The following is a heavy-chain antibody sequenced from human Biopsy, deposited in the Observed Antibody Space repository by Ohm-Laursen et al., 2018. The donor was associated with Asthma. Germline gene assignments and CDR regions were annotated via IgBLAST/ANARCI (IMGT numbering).Heavy chain of an antibody. CDR1: GFAFADSA. V-gene: IGHV3-9*01. Sequence: SLRLSCAASGFAFADSAMHWVRQAPGRGLEWVAGISWNSVTVDYAASVKGRFTISRDNAKNSLDLEMNSLRSEDTALYYCAKDTLSGSWKWFDPWGQGTMVNVPT. D-gene: IGHD2-15*01. CDR2: ISWNSVTV. J-gene: IGHJ5*02. CDR3: AKDTLSGSWKWFDP.